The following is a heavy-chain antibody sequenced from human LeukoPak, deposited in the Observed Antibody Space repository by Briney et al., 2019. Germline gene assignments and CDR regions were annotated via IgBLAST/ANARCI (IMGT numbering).Heavy chain of an antibody. CDR1: GFTFSSYA. D-gene: IGHD1-26*01. CDR2: ISGSGGST. CDR3: AREEYYYYGMDV. Sequence: GGSLRLSCAASGFTFSSYAMSWVRQAPGKGLEWVSAISGSGGSTYYADSVKGRLTISRDNAKNSLYLQMSSLRDEDTAVYYCAREEYYYYGMDVWGQGTTVTVSS. J-gene: IGHJ6*02. V-gene: IGHV3-23*01.